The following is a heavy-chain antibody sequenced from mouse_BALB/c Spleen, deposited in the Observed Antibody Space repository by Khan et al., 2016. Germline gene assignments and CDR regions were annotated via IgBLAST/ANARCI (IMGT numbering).Heavy chain of an antibody. CDR2: ISDGGSYT. D-gene: IGHD2-14*01. V-gene: IGHV5-4*02. CDR1: GFTFSDYY. J-gene: IGHJ3*01. Sequence: EVELVEPGGGLVKPGGSLKLSCAAAGFTFSDYYMYWVRQTPEKRLEWVATISDGGSYTYYPDSVKGRFTISRDNAKNNLYLQMSCLKSEDTVMYYCTRDDRWFAYWGQGTLVTVSA. CDR3: TRDDRWFAY.